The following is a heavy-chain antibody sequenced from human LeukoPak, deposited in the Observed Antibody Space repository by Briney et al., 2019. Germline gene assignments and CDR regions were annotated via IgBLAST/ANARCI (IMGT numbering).Heavy chain of an antibody. J-gene: IGHJ5*02. CDR1: GFTFSDYY. CDR3: ATSSRSSA. Sequence: GGSLRLSCAASGFTFSDYYMSWFRQAPGKGLEWVSYISTSGDIIHYTDSVKGRFTISRDDARNSLYLQMNSLRAEDSAVYYCATSSRSSAWGQGTLVTVSS. CDR2: ISTSGDII. D-gene: IGHD3-10*01. V-gene: IGHV3-11*01.